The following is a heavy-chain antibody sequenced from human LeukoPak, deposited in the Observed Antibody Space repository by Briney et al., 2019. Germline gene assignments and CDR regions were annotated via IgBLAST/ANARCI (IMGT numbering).Heavy chain of an antibody. Sequence: PAHSVKLSCKASGYTFTGYYMHWVRQAPGQGLEWMGWINPNSGGTNYAQKIQGRVTMTRNTSISTAYMELSRLRADDTAVYYCARSQLGYCSGGSCYPPRSNWFDPWGQGTLVTVSS. CDR2: INPNSGGT. CDR1: GYTFTGYY. V-gene: IGHV1-2*02. CDR3: ARSQLGYCSGGSCYPPRSNWFDP. J-gene: IGHJ5*02. D-gene: IGHD2-15*01.